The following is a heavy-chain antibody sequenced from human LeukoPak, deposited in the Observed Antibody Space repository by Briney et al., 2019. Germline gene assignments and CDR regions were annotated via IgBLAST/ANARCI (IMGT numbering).Heavy chain of an antibody. J-gene: IGHJ6*02. V-gene: IGHV1-2*04. Sequence: ASVKVSCKASGYTFTGYYMHWVRQAPGQGLEWMGWINPNSGGTNYAQKFQGWVTMTRDTSISTAYMELSRLRSDDTAVYYCARGPSGWYGSDYYGMDVWGQGTTVTVSS. CDR3: ARGPSGWYGSDYYGMDV. CDR1: GYTFTGYY. D-gene: IGHD6-19*01. CDR2: INPNSGGT.